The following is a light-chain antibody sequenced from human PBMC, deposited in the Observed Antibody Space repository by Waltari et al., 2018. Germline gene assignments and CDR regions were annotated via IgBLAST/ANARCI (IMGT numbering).Light chain of an antibody. J-gene: IGKJ4*01. CDR1: QSVSSY. CDR2: DAS. CDR3: QQRSSLPLT. V-gene: IGKV3-11*01. Sequence: EIVFTQSPATLSLSPGEGATLSCRASQSVSSYLAWYQQKPGQAPRLLIYDASNRATGIPARFSGSGSGTDFTLTISSLEPEDFAVYYCQQRSSLPLTFGGGTKVEIK.